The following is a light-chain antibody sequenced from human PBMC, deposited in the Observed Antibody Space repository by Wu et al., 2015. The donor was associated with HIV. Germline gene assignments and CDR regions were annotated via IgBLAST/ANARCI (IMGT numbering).Light chain of an antibody. J-gene: IGKJ1*01. V-gene: IGKV3-15*01. CDR1: ESVRNN. CDR3: QQRSDWLGT. CDR2: DAS. Sequence: EIVMTLSPATLSVSPGERATLSCRASESVRNNLAWYQQKPGQAPRLLIYDASTRATGIPARFSGSGSGTEFTLTISSLQSEDFAVYYCQQRSDWLGTFGQGTRVEIK.